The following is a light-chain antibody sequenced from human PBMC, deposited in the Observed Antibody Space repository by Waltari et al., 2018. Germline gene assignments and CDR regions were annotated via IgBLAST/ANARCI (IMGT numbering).Light chain of an antibody. V-gene: IGKV3-15*01. CDR2: GAS. CDR3: QQYYVWPPIT. Sequence: VLLTQSPASLSVSPGDTVILSCRASQSVRTNLVWYQQTAGQAPRTLIYGASTRASGVPSRFSGSGSETDFTLIISSLQSEDAAVYFCQQYYVWPPITFGGGTKLEI. CDR1: QSVRTN. J-gene: IGKJ4*01.